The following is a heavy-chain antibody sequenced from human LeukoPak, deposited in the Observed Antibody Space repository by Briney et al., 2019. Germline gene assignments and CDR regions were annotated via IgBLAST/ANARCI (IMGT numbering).Heavy chain of an antibody. CDR1: GFAVSSNY. CDR3: ARLIRSYNWFDS. J-gene: IGHJ5*01. V-gene: IGHV3-53*01. Sequence: GGSLRLSCAASGFAVSSNYMSWVRQAPGKGLEWVSIVYSGGSTYSADSVKGRSTISRDNSKNTLYLQMNSLRAEDTAVYYCARLIRSYNWFDSWGQGTLATVSS. D-gene: IGHD3-10*01. CDR2: VYSGGST.